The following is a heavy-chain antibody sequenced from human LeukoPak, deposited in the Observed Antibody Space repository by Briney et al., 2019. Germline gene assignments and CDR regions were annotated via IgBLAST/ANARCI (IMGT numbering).Heavy chain of an antibody. D-gene: IGHD5-12*01. CDR1: GGSISSSSYY. J-gene: IGHJ4*02. V-gene: IGHV4-39*01. CDR3: WRRPLGYAIDY. CDR2: IYYSGST. Sequence: PSETLSLTCTVSGGSISSSSYYWGWIRQPPGKGREWIGSIYYSGSTYYNPSLKSRVTISVDTSKNQFSLKLSSVTAADTAVYYCWRRPLGYAIDYWGQGTLVTVSS.